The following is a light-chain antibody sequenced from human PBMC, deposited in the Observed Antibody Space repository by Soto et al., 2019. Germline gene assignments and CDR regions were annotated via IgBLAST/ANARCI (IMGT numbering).Light chain of an antibody. V-gene: IGKV3-20*01. J-gene: IGKJ5*01. CDR3: QQYGSSLSIT. CDR2: GAS. Sequence: EIVLTQSPGTLSLSPGERATLSCRASQSVSSSYLAWYQQKPGQAPRLLIYGASSRATGIPDRFSGSGSGTDFTLTISRLEPEDFAVYYCQQYGSSLSITFGQVKRLEIK. CDR1: QSVSSSY.